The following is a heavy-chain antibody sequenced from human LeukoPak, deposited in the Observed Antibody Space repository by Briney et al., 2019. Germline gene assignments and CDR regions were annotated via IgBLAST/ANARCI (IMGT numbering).Heavy chain of an antibody. CDR3: AKGYSGIYSYFFDY. CDR2: MSGSGGST. V-gene: IGHV3-23*01. CDR1: GF. D-gene: IGHD1-26*01. J-gene: IGHJ4*02. Sequence: GGSLRLSCAASGFMSWVRQAPGKGLEWVSAMSGSGGSTYYADSVKGRFTISRDNSKNTLYLQMNGLRAEDTAVYYCAKGYSGIYSYFFDYWGQGTLVTVSS.